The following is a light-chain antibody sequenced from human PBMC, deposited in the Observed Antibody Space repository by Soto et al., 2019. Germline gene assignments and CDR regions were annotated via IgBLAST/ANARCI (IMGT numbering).Light chain of an antibody. Sequence: EIVLTQSPATLSLSPGERATLSCRASQSVSSNYLSWYQQRPGQATRVVIYGASTRATGIPPRFCGSGSGRDFTLTISRLQPEDFAVYYCQQYGRSPFTFGPGTKVDIK. J-gene: IGKJ3*01. CDR2: GAS. V-gene: IGKV3-20*01. CDR1: QSVSSNY. CDR3: QQYGRSPFT.